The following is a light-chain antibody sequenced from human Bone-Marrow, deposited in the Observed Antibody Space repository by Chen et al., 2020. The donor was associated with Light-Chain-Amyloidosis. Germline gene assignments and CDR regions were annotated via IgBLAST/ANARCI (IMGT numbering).Light chain of an antibody. Sequence: SSELTQPPSVSVSPGPTATITCSGDKSGDKYVCWYQQKPGQSPVVVIYQDTKRPSGIPERFSGSHSGSTATLTISGTQTMDEADYYCQAWDSSTVVFGGGTRLTVL. CDR1: KSGDKY. J-gene: IGLJ2*01. CDR2: QDT. CDR3: QAWDSSTVV. V-gene: IGLV3-1*01.